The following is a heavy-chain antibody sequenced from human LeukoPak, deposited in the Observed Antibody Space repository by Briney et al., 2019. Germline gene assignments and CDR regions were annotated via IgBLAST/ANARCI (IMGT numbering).Heavy chain of an antibody. V-gene: IGHV4-39*01. J-gene: IGHJ4*02. Sequence: SETLSLTCTVSGGSISSSSYYWGWLRQPPGKGLEWIGSIYYSGSTYYNPSLKSRVTISVDTSKNQFSLKLSSVTAADTAVYYCARLPPGWFGESTDYWGQGTLVTVSS. D-gene: IGHD3-10*01. CDR1: GGSISSSSYY. CDR3: ARLPPGWFGESTDY. CDR2: IYYSGST.